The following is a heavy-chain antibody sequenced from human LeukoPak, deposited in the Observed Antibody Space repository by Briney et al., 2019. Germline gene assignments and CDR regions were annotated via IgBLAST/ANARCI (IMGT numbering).Heavy chain of an antibody. J-gene: IGHJ2*01. V-gene: IGHV4-34*01. CDR3: ARDPNYYDSSGYPRSHWYFDL. Sequence: NPSETLSLTCAVYGGSFSGYYWSWIRQPPGKGLEWIGEISHNGSTNYNPSLKSRVTISVDTSKNQFSLKLSSVTAADTAVYYCARDPNYYDSSGYPRSHWYFDLWRRGTLVTVSS. CDR2: ISHNGST. D-gene: IGHD3-22*01. CDR1: GGSFSGYY.